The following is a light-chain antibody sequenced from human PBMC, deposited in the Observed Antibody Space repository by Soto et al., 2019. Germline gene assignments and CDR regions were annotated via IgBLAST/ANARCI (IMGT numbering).Light chain of an antibody. J-gene: IGKJ4*01. Sequence: DIQMTQSPSSLSASVGDRVTITCRASQGIGNYLAWYQQKPGKVPKLLIYAASTLQSGVPSRFSGSGSGTDFTLTISSLQPEDVATYYCQKYNSAPPDFGGGTKVEIK. CDR3: QKYNSAPPD. V-gene: IGKV1-27*01. CDR2: AAS. CDR1: QGIGNY.